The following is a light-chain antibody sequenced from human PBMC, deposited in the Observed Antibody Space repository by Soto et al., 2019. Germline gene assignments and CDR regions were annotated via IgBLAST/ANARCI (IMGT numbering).Light chain of an antibody. V-gene: IGKV1-5*01. CDR1: QDIGSW. Sequence: DIQMTQSPSTLSASVGDRVTVTCRASQDIGSWLAWYQQKPGHAPTLLIFDASNLEDGVPSRFSAGGSGTEFTLTITSLQPDDFATYYCQQYDTYLWTFGQGTKVEVK. CDR2: DAS. J-gene: IGKJ1*01. CDR3: QQYDTYLWT.